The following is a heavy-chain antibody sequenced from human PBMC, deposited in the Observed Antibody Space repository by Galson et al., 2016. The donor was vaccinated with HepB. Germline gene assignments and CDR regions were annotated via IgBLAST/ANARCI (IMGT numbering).Heavy chain of an antibody. CDR2: IYYSGST. J-gene: IGHJ5*02. CDR3: ATYVATVTSRRANYFDP. V-gene: IGHV4-61*01. Sequence: LSLTCTVSGGSVSSGRYYWSWIRQPPGKGLEWIGYIYYSGSTNYNPSLKSRVTISVDTSKNQFSLNVRSVTAADTAVYYCATYVATVTSRRANYFDPWGQGALVTVSS. CDR1: GGSVSSGRYY. D-gene: IGHD4-17*01.